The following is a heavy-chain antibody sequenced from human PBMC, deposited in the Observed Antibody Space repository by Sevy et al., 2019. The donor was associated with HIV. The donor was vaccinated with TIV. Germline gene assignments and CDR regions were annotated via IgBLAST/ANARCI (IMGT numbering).Heavy chain of an antibody. J-gene: IGHJ3*02. CDR2: ISYDGSNK. CDR3: AREDSYYYDSSGYTPEESQAFDI. D-gene: IGHD3-22*01. V-gene: IGHV3-30-3*01. Sequence: GGSLRLSCAASGFTFSSYAMHWVRQAPGKGLEWVAVISYDGSNKYYADSVKGSLTISRDNSKNTLYLQMNSLRAEDTAVHYYAREDSYYYDSSGYTPEESQAFDIWGRVKMVTVSS. CDR1: GFTFSSYA.